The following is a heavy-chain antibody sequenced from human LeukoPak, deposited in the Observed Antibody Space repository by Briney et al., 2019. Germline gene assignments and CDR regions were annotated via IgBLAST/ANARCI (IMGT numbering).Heavy chain of an antibody. J-gene: IGHJ5*02. Sequence: GGSLRLSCAASGFIFSNYEMNWVPETPGKRHEKGSYISGSVTTLYYTDSVKGRFTISRDTAKNSLYLQMNSLRAEDAAVYYCASAVAELRGNSSSWYWFDPWGQGTLVTVSS. V-gene: IGHV3-48*03. CDR3: ASAVAELRGNSSSWYWFDP. CDR1: GFIFSNYE. CDR2: ISGSVTTL. D-gene: IGHD6-13*01.